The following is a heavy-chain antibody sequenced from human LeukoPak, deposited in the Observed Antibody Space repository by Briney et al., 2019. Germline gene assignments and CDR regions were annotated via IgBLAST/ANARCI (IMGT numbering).Heavy chain of an antibody. CDR3: ARAYKKQWLVSN. CDR1: GGSISSGDYY. Sequence: SETLSLTCTVSGGSISSGDYYWSWIRQPPGKGLEWIGYIYYSGSTYYNPSLKNRVTISVDTSKNQFSLKLSSVTAADTAVYYCARAYKKQWLVSNWGQGTLVTVSS. D-gene: IGHD6-19*01. CDR2: IYYSGST. V-gene: IGHV4-30-4*08. J-gene: IGHJ4*02.